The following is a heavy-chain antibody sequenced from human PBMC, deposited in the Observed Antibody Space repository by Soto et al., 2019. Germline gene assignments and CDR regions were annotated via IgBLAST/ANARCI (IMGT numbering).Heavy chain of an antibody. D-gene: IGHD2-8*01. CDR3: ARMPPTLYLDV. V-gene: IGHV3-11*01. J-gene: IGHJ6*02. CDR1: GFTFSDYY. CDR2: ISSSGSTI. Sequence: GGSLRLSCAASGFTFSDYYMSWIRQAPGKGLEWASYISSSGSTIYYADSVKGRFTISRDNAKNSLYLQMNSLRAEDTAVYYCARMPPTLYLDVWGQGTTVTVSS.